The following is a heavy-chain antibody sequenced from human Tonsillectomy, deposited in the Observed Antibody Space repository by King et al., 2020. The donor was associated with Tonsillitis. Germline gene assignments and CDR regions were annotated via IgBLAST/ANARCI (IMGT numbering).Heavy chain of an antibody. V-gene: IGHV1-18*01. CDR1: GYTFTSYG. Sequence: VQLVESGAEVKKPGASVKVSCKASGYTFTSYGISWVRQAPGQGLEWMGGISAYNGNTNYAQELQGRVTMTTDTSTSTAYMELRSLRSDDTAVYYCARSYYYDSSGYLGDYWGQGTLVTVSS. D-gene: IGHD3-22*01. CDR3: ARSYYYDSSGYLGDY. CDR2: ISAYNGNT. J-gene: IGHJ4*02.